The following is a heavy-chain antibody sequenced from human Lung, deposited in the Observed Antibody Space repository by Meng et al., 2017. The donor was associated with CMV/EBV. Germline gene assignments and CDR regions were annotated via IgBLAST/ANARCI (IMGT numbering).Heavy chain of an antibody. CDR1: GYTFSNYD. D-gene: IGHD2/OR15-2a*01. CDR3: ARGQVQCSTINCHDYRFSGMDV. V-gene: IGHV1-8*01. Sequence: SVXVSXXASGYTFSNYDIIWVRQASGQGLEWVGWMNPNRGNTAYAQKFQGRVTMTRDTSTSIAYMELSSLRSGDTAVYYCARGQVQCSTINCHDYRFSGMDVWGQGTXV. CDR2: MNPNRGNT. J-gene: IGHJ6*01.